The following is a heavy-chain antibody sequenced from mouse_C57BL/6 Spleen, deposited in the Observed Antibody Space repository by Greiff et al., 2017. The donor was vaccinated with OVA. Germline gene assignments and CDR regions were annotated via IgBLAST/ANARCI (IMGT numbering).Heavy chain of an antibody. J-gene: IGHJ4*01. CDR1: GYTFTEYT. V-gene: IGHV1-62-2*01. CDR3: ARHEESDYYGSSYAMDY. Sequence: QVQLKESGAELVKPGASVKLSCKASGYTFTEYTIHWVKQRSGQGLEWIGWFYPGSGSIKYNEKFKDKATLTADKSSSTVYMELSRLTSEDSAVYFCARHEESDYYGSSYAMDYWGQGTSVTVSS. CDR2: FYPGSGSI. D-gene: IGHD1-1*01.